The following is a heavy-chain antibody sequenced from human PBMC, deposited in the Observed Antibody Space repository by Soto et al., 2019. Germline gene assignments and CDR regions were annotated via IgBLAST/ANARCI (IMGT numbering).Heavy chain of an antibody. CDR3: ARDTSGPRGGFDI. Sequence: EVQLVESGGGLVQPGGSLRLSCAASGFTFSYYYMNWVRQAPGKGLEWVSYLSHTGTTIYYADSVKGRFTISRDNAKNSLYLQMNSLRDEDTAVYFCARDTSGPRGGFDIWGQGTMVNVFS. V-gene: IGHV3-48*02. J-gene: IGHJ3*02. D-gene: IGHD6-19*01. CDR2: LSHTGTTI. CDR1: GFTFSYYY.